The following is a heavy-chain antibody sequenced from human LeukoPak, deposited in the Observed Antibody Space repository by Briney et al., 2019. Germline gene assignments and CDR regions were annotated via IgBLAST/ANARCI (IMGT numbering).Heavy chain of an antibody. J-gene: IGHJ5*02. CDR3: ARGTLRFDP. CDR1: GGSISSYY. V-gene: IGHV4-59*01. CDR2: INYSGST. Sequence: PSETLSLTCTVSGGSISSYYWSWIRQPPGKGVEWTGDINYSGSTNYNPSLKSRVTISVDTSKNQCSLKLSSVTAADTAVYYCARGTLRFDPWGQGTLVTVSS.